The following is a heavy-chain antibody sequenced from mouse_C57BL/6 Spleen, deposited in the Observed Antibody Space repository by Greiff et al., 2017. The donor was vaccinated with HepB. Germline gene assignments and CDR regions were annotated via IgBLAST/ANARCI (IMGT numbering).Heavy chain of an antibody. V-gene: IGHV1-50*01. Sequence: VKLQQPGAELVKPGASVKLSCKASGYTFTSYWMQWVKQRPGQGLEWIGEIDPSDSYTNYNQKFKGKATLTVDTSSSTAYMQLSSLTSEDSAVYYCARRGRTGTGYWGQGTTLTVSS. CDR2: IDPSDSYT. CDR3: ARRGRTGTGY. D-gene: IGHD4-1*01. CDR1: GYTFTSYW. J-gene: IGHJ2*01.